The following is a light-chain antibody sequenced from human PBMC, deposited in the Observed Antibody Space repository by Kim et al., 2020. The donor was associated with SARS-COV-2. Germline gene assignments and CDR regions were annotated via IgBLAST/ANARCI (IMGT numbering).Light chain of an antibody. CDR3: QLRYNWTPMFT. V-gene: IGKV3-11*01. J-gene: IGKJ2*01. CDR2: DAS. Sequence: PGASATLSCRASESVSHNLAWYQQKPGQSPRLLMYDASNRAAGVPARFSGSGSETDFTLTISSLEPEDFAVYYCQLRYNWTPMFTFGQGTKL. CDR1: ESVSHN.